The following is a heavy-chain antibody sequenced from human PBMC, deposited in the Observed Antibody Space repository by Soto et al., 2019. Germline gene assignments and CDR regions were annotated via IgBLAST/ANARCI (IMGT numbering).Heavy chain of an antibody. CDR2: ISGGGDAT. CDR3: ARKVVGSTSRPDYWYFDL. V-gene: IGHV3-23*01. J-gene: IGHJ2*01. CDR1: GFTFINYA. Sequence: EVQLLESGGDSVQPGGSVRLSCAGSGFTFINYAMNWVLQVPGKGLEWVSTISGGGDATFFADSVRDRFTFSRDNSKNTVTLKMNSLGVDDTAVYYCARKVVGSTSRPDYWYFDLWGRGTLVTVSS. D-gene: IGHD2-21*01.